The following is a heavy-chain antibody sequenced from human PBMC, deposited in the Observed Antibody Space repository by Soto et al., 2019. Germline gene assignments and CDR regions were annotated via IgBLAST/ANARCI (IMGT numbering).Heavy chain of an antibody. CDR3: ARVTGYSSGDGMDV. V-gene: IGHV4-59*01. CDR1: GGSISSYY. J-gene: IGHJ6*02. D-gene: IGHD6-19*01. Sequence: SETLSLTCTVSGGSISSYYWSWIRQPPGKGLEWIGYIYYSGSTNYNPSLKSRDTISVDTSKNQFSLKLSSVTAADTAVYYCARVTGYSSGDGMDVWGQGTTVTVSS. CDR2: IYYSGST.